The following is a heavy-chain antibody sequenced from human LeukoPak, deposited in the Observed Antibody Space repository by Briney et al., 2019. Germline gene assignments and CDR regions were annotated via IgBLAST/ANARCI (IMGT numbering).Heavy chain of an antibody. J-gene: IGHJ4*02. V-gene: IGHV3-30*02. CDR2: IRFDGSDK. CDR1: GFTFSSYG. D-gene: IGHD5-24*01. Sequence: GGSLRLSCAASGFTFSSYGMHWVRQAPGKGLEWVAFIRFDGSDKYYTDSVKGRFTISRDNSKNTLYLQMNSLRTDDTAVYYCAKARRDGNNHFDHWGQATLVTVSS. CDR3: AKARRDGNNHFDH.